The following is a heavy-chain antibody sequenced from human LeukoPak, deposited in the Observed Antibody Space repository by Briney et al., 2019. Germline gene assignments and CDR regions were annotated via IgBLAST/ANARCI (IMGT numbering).Heavy chain of an antibody. Sequence: PETLSLTCTVSGGSISSGGYYWGWIRRPPGKGLEWIGSIYYSGSTYYNPSLKSRVTISVDTSKNRFSLKLSSVTAADTAVYYCARQVYGSDAFEIWGQGTMVTVSS. CDR3: ARQVYGSDAFEI. V-gene: IGHV4-39*01. CDR1: GGSISSGGYY. CDR2: IYYSGST. D-gene: IGHD3-10*01. J-gene: IGHJ3*02.